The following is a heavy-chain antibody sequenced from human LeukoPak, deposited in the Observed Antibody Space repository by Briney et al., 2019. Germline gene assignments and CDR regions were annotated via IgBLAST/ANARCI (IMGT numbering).Heavy chain of an antibody. D-gene: IGHD1-7*01. CDR2: ISGSGSTI. V-gene: IGHV3-48*03. Sequence: GGSLRLSCAASGFTFINYEMNWARQAPGKGLEWVSYISGSGSTILYADSVKGRFTISRDNAKNSVDLQMSSLRAEDTAVYYCARWARSGTFFDFWGQGTLVTVSS. CDR1: GFTFINYE. CDR3: ARWARSGTFFDF. J-gene: IGHJ4*02.